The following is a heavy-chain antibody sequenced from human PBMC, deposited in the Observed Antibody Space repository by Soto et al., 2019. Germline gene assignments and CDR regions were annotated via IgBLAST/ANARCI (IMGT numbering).Heavy chain of an antibody. CDR1: EFPFTSYW. V-gene: IGHV3-7*03. CDR3: VRGYNWNYGVKFYYDY. CDR2: IKQDGSEK. J-gene: IGHJ4*02. D-gene: IGHD1-7*01. Sequence: GGSLRLYCAASEFPFTSYWMSRVRQAPGKGLEWVANIKQDGSEKSYVDSVRGRFTVSRDNIKNSLYLQMNTLRADDTAVYYCVRGYNWNYGVKFYYDYWGQGTRVTVSS.